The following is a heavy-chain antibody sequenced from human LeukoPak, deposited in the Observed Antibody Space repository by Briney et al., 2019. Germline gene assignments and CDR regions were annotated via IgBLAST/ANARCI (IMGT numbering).Heavy chain of an antibody. CDR3: AKDRSLVLEWLLQTDP. CDR2: ISGSGGST. Sequence: GRSLRLSCAASGFTFDDYAMHWVWQAPGKGLEWVSSISGSGGSTYYADSVKGRFTISRDNSKNTLYLQMNSLRAEDTAVYYCAKDRSLVLEWLLQTDPWGQGTLVTVSS. V-gene: IGHV3-23*01. CDR1: GFTFDDYA. J-gene: IGHJ5*02. D-gene: IGHD3-3*01.